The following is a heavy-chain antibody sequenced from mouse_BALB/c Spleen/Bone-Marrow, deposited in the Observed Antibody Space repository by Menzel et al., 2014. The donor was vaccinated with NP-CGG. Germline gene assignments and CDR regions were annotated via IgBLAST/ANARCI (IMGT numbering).Heavy chain of an antibody. V-gene: IGHV3-2*02. Sequence: VQLQQSGPGLVKPSQSLSLTCTVTGYSITSDYAWNWIRQFPGNKLEWMGYISYSGSTSYNPSLESRISITRDTSKNQVFLQLNSLTTEDTATYYCARSADWYFDVWGARTTVTVSS. CDR3: ARSADWYFDV. CDR2: ISYSGST. CDR1: GYSITSDYA. J-gene: IGHJ1*01.